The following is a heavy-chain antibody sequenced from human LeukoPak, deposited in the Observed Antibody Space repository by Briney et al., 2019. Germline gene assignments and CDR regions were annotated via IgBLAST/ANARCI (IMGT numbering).Heavy chain of an antibody. J-gene: IGHJ5*02. V-gene: IGHV4-38-2*02. D-gene: IGHD3-10*01. CDR1: GYSISSGYY. CDR3: AREYYYGSGSYRINWFDP. CDR2: IYHSGST. Sequence: SETLSLTCTVSGYSISSGYYWGWIRQPPGKGLEWIGSIYHSGSTYYNPSLKSRVTTSVDTSNNRFSLKLMSVTAADTAVYYCAREYYYGSGSYRINWFDPWGQGTLVTVSS.